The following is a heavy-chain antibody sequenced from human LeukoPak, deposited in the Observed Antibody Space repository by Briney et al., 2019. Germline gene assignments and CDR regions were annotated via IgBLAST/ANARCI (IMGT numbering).Heavy chain of an antibody. V-gene: IGHV3-7*01. J-gene: IGHJ4*02. CDR2: IKQDGSEK. D-gene: IGHD2-2*01. CDR3: ARDCSSTSCYGIDY. CDR1: GFTFSSYW. Sequence: PGGSLRLSCAASGFTFSSYWMSWVRQAPGKGLEWVANIKQDGSEKYYVDSVEGRFTISRDNAKNSLYLQMNSLRAEDTAVYYCARDCSSTSCYGIDYWGQGTLVTVSS.